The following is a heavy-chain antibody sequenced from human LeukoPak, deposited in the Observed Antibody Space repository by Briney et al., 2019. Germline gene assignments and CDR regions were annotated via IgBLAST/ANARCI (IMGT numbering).Heavy chain of an antibody. CDR1: GGSISNYY. CDR3: ARARREGYNYFDY. V-gene: IGHV4-59*01. CDR2: IYYSGST. Sequence: SETPSLTCTVSGGSISNYYWSWIRQPPGKGLEWIGYIYYSGSTNYNPSLESRVTISVDTSKNQFSLKLSSVTAADTAVYYCARARREGYNYFDYWGQGTLVTVSS. J-gene: IGHJ4*02. D-gene: IGHD5-24*01.